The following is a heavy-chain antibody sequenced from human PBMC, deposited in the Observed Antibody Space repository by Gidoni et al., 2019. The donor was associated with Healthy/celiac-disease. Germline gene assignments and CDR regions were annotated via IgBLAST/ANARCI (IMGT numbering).Heavy chain of an antibody. D-gene: IGHD6-13*01. Sequence: QITLKESCPTLVKPTQTLTLTCTFSGVSFSTRGVCVGWIRHLTGKDLEWLALIYWDDDKRYSPSLKSRLTITKDTSKNQVVLTMANMDPVDTATYYCARSGSSRHFEYWGQGTLVTVSS. J-gene: IGHJ4*02. V-gene: IGHV2-5*02. CDR2: IYWDDDK. CDR1: GVSFSTRGVC. CDR3: ARSGSSRHFEY.